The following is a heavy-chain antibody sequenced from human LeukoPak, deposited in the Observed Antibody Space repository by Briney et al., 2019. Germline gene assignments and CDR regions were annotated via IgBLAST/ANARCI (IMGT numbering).Heavy chain of an antibody. CDR2: ISSSSSYI. D-gene: IGHD3-3*01. V-gene: IGHV3-21*01. CDR1: GFTFSSYS. Sequence: PGGSLRLSCAASGFTFSSYSMNWVRQAPGKGLEWVSSISSSSSYIYYADSVKGRFTISRDNAKNSLYLQMNSLRAEDTAVYYCARVGYDFWSGYYTGGYYYYMDVWGKGTTVTVSS. J-gene: IGHJ6*03. CDR3: ARVGYDFWSGYYTGGYYYYMDV.